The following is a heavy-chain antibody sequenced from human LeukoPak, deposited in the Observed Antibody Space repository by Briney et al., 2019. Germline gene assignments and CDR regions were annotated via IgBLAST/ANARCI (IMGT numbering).Heavy chain of an antibody. CDR2: INQDGSEK. V-gene: IGHV3-7*01. CDR1: GFTFTSYW. CDR3: ARGSSPVLRYFDWLAHFDY. Sequence: GGSLRLSCAASGFTFTSYWMSWVRQVPGKGPEWVANINQDGSEKYYVDSVKGRFTISRDNAKNSLYLQMNSLRAEDTAVYYCARGSSPVLRYFDWLAHFDYWGQGTLVTVSS. J-gene: IGHJ4*02. D-gene: IGHD3-9*01.